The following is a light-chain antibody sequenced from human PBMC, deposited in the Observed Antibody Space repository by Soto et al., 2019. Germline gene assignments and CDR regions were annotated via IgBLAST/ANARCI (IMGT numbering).Light chain of an antibody. V-gene: IGKV1-12*01. Sequence: DIQMTQSPSSVSVSVGDRVTITCRASLDINRWLAWYQVRPGKPPKLLIAGAFVLQSGVPSRFSGSGYGTDFALTNDNLQPEDFATYYCQQADSYPITFGQGTRLEI. CDR1: LDINRW. CDR3: QQADSYPIT. J-gene: IGKJ5*01. CDR2: GAF.